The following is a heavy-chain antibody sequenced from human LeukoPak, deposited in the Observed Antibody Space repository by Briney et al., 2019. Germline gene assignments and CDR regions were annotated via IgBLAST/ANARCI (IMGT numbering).Heavy chain of an antibody. D-gene: IGHD6-19*01. J-gene: IGHJ4*02. CDR1: GYTFTGYY. Sequence: ASVKVSCKASGYTFTGYYMHWVRQAPGQGLEWMGWINPNSGGTNYAQKFQGWVTMTRDTSISTAYMELSRLRSDDTAVYYCARGVYNSGWSGHFDYWGQGTLVTVSS. CDR3: ARGVYNSGWSGHFDY. V-gene: IGHV1-2*04. CDR2: INPNSGGT.